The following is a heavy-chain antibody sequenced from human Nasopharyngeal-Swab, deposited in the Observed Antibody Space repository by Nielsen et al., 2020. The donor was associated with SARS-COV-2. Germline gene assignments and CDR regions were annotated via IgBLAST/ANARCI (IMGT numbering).Heavy chain of an antibody. J-gene: IGHJ2*01. CDR1: GFTFSSYS. Sequence: GESLKISCAASGFTFSSYSMNWVRQAPGKGLEWVSSISSSSSYIYYADSVKGRFTVSRDNAKNSLYLQMDSLRAEDTAVYYCARDLVSSWRAIGNWCFDLWGRGTLVTVSS. V-gene: IGHV3-21*01. CDR2: ISSSSSYI. CDR3: ARDLVSSWRAIGNWCFDL. D-gene: IGHD6-13*01.